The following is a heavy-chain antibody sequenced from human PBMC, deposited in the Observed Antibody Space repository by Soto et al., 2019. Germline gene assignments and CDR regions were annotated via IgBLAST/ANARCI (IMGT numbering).Heavy chain of an antibody. CDR3: ARDQGGYSSGGGWFDP. CDR2: IIPIFGTA. D-gene: IGHD6-19*01. Sequence: VASVKVSCKASGGTFSSYAISWVRQAPGQGLEWMGGIIPIFGTANYAQKFQGRVTITADESTSTAYMELSSLRSEDTAVYYCARDQGGYSSGGGWFDPWGQGTLVTVSS. CDR1: GGTFSSYA. V-gene: IGHV1-69*13. J-gene: IGHJ5*02.